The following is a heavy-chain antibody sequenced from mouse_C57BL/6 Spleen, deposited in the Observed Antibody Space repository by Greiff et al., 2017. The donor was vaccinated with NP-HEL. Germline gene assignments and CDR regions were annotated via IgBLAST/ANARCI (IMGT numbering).Heavy chain of an antibody. CDR1: GYSITSGYY. D-gene: IGHD1-1*01. V-gene: IGHV3-6*01. J-gene: IGHJ1*03. CDR3: ARGPLLGYYYGSSYWYFDV. Sequence: VQLKESGPGLVKPSQSLSLTCSVTGYSITSGYYWNWIRQFPGNKLEWMGYISYDGSNNYNPSLKNRISITRDTSKNQFFLKLNSVTTEDTATYYGARGPLLGYYYGSSYWYFDVWGTGTTVTVSS. CDR2: ISYDGSN.